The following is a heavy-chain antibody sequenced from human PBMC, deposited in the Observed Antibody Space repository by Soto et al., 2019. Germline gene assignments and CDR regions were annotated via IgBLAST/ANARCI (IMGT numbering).Heavy chain of an antibody. V-gene: IGHV1-18*01. D-gene: IGHD2-15*01. CDR1: GYTFTRYG. J-gene: IGHJ4*02. CDR3: VVAAQPYYFDY. CDR2: ISAYNGNT. Sequence: ASVKVSCKASGYTFTRYGFSWVRQAPGQGLEWMGWISAYNGNTNYAQKLQGRVTMTTDTSTSTAYMELRSLRSDDTAVYYCVVAAQPYYFDYWGQGTLVTVSS.